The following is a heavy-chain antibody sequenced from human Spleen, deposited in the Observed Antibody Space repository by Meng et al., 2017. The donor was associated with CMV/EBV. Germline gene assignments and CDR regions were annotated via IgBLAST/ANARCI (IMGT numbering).Heavy chain of an antibody. D-gene: IGHD3-22*01. J-gene: IGHJ6*02. CDR1: GFTFSNNA. CDR2: ISYDGRNN. CDR3: ARGFYYYDNRAYARPMDY. Sequence: GGSLRLSCAASGFTFSNNAMHWVRQAPGKGLHWVAIISYDGRNNYYADSVKGRFTISRDNSKNTLFLQMNSLRAEDTAVYYCARGFYYYDNRAYARPMDYWGQGTTVTVSS. V-gene: IGHV3-30*04.